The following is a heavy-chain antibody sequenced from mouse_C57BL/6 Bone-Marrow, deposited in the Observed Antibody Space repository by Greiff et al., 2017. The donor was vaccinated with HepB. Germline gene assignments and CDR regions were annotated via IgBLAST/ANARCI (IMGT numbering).Heavy chain of an antibody. CDR1: GFTFSDYY. J-gene: IGHJ4*01. V-gene: IGHV5-16*01. Sequence: EVKLMESAGGLVQPGSSMKLSCTASGFTFSDYYMAWVRQVPEKGLEWVANINYDGSSTYYLDSLKSRFIISRDNAKNILYLQMSSLKSEDTATYYCARGEISYYGSSYVNYYAMDYWGQGTSVTVSS. D-gene: IGHD1-1*01. CDR2: INYDGSST. CDR3: ARGEISYYGSSYVNYYAMDY.